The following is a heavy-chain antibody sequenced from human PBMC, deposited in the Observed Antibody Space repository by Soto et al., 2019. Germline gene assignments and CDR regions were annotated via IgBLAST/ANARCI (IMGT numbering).Heavy chain of an antibody. J-gene: IGHJ3*02. D-gene: IGHD3-9*01. V-gene: IGHV1-69*04. CDR1: GGTFSSYT. Sequence: GASVKVSCKASGGTFSSYTISWVRQAPGQGLEWMGRIIPILGIANYAQKFQGRVTITADKSTSTAYMELSSLRSEDTAVYYCARDSALFSDDAFDIWGQGTMVTVSS. CDR2: IIPILGIA. CDR3: ARDSALFSDDAFDI.